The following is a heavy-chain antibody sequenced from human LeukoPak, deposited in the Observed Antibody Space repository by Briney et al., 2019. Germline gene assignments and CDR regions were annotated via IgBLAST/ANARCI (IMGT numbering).Heavy chain of an antibody. CDR2: ISSSEDSM. Sequence: QPGGSLRLSCAASGFTFSSYEMNWVRQAPGKGLEWISYISSSEDSMYADSVKGRFTISRDNAKSSVFLQMNSLRVEDTAVYYCARERAYCGGDCNDYWGQGTLVSVSS. CDR1: GFTFSSYE. V-gene: IGHV3-48*03. J-gene: IGHJ4*02. CDR3: ARERAYCGGDCNDY. D-gene: IGHD2-21*02.